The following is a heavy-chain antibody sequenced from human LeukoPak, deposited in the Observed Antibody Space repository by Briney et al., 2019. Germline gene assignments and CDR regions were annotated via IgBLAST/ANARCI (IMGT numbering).Heavy chain of an antibody. CDR3: ARVLESVATGAFDI. CDR1: GGTFSSYA. Sequence: SVRVSCKASGGTFSSYAISWVRQAPGRGLEWMGGIIPIFGTANYAQKFQGRVTITADESTSTAYMELSSLRSEDTAVYYCARVLESVATGAFDIWGQGTMVTVSS. V-gene: IGHV1-69*13. CDR2: IIPIFGTA. J-gene: IGHJ3*02. D-gene: IGHD3-3*01.